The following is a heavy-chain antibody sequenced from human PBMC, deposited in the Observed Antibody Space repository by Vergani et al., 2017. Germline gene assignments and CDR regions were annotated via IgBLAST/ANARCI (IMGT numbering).Heavy chain of an antibody. CDR1: GFTFSSYG. V-gene: IGHV3-33*01. Sequence: QVQLVESGGGVVQPGRSLRLSCAASGFTFSSYGMHWVRQAPGKGLEWVAVIWYDGSNKYYADSVKGRFTISRDNSKNTLYLQMNSLKTEDTAVYYCTRHEPSSWYDGYWGQGTLVTVSS. D-gene: IGHD6-13*01. J-gene: IGHJ4*02. CDR2: IWYDGSNK. CDR3: TRHEPSSWYDGY.